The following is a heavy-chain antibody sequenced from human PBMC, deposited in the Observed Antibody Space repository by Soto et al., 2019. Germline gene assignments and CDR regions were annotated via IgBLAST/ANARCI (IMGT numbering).Heavy chain of an antibody. Sequence: QVRLVQSGAEVKKPGSSVKVSCKASGGTFSNYAIGWVRQAPGQGLEWMGGIILPFGTPNYAQKFQGRVTINADESRTTAYRELSGLRSEDTAVSCCARGPDYEGGFGSWGRGTLLTVSS. J-gene: IGHJ4*02. D-gene: IGHD4-17*01. CDR1: GGTFSNYA. CDR3: ARGPDYEGGFGS. V-gene: IGHV1-69*12. CDR2: IILPFGTP.